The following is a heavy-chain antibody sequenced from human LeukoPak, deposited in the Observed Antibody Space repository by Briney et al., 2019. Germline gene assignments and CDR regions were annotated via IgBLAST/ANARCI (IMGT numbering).Heavy chain of an antibody. CDR1: GYSFTSYW. CDR3: ARSYSSSWAGFDP. D-gene: IGHD6-13*01. Sequence: GESLKISCKGSGYSFTSYWIGWVRQMPGKGLEWMGIIYPGDSDTRYSPSFQGQVTISADKSISSAYLQWSSLKASDTAMYYCARSYSSSWAGFDPWGQGTLVTVSS. J-gene: IGHJ5*02. V-gene: IGHV5-51*01. CDR2: IYPGDSDT.